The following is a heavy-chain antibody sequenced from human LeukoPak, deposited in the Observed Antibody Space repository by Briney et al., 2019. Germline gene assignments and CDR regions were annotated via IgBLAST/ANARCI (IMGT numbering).Heavy chain of an antibody. Sequence: PGGSLRLSCAASGFTFSSYEMNWVRQAPGKGLEWVSYISSSGSTIYYADSVKGRFTISRDNAKNSLYLQMNSLRAEDTAVYYCARGSGYDYGTVDDAFDIWGQGTMVTVSS. V-gene: IGHV3-48*03. J-gene: IGHJ3*02. D-gene: IGHD5-12*01. CDR3: ARGSGYDYGTVDDAFDI. CDR1: GFTFSSYE. CDR2: ISSSGSTI.